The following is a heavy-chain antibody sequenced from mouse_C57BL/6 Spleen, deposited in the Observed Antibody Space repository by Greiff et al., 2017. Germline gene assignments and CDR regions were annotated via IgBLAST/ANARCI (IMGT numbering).Heavy chain of an antibody. Sequence: QVQLQQPGAELVKPGASVKMSCKASGYTFTSYWITWVKQRPGQGLEWIGDIYPGSGSTNYNEKFKSKATLTVDTSSSTAYMQLSSLTSEDSAVYYGARRYYGSSYVYAMDYWGQGTSVTVSS. CDR1: GYTFTSYW. J-gene: IGHJ4*01. CDR2: IYPGSGST. CDR3: ARRYYGSSYVYAMDY. V-gene: IGHV1-55*01. D-gene: IGHD1-1*01.